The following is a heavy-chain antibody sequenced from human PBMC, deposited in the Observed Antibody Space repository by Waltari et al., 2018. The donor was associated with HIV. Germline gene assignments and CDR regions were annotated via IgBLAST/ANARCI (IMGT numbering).Heavy chain of an antibody. Sequence: VQPGRSLRLSCAASGFTFDDYPMHWVRQSPGKGLEWVSGISWNSGITDYGDSVKGRFTISRDNAKNSLYLQMNSLTVEDTAFYYCAKGGSHLTIFEAWFDSWGQGTLVTVSS. D-gene: IGHD3-3*01. J-gene: IGHJ5*01. V-gene: IGHV3-9*01. CDR2: ISWNSGIT. CDR1: GFTFDDYP. CDR3: AKGGSHLTIFEAWFDS.